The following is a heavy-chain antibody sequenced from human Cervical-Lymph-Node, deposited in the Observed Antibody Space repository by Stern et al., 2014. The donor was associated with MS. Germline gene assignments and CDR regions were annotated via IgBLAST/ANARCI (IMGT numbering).Heavy chain of an antibody. D-gene: IGHD1-26*01. CDR2: IWYDGSNK. V-gene: IGHV3-33*01. J-gene: IGHJ3*02. CDR3: ARDRGWERDAFDI. CDR1: GFTFSSYG. Sequence: VQLEESGGGVVQPGRSLRLSCAASGFTFSSYGMHWVRQAPGKGLEWVAVIWYDGSNKYYAASVKGRFTISRDNSKNTLYLQMNSLRAEDTAVYYCARDRGWERDAFDIWGQGTMVTVSS.